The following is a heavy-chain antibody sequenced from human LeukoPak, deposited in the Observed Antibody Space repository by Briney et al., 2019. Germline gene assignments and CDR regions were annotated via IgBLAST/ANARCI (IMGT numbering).Heavy chain of an antibody. CDR2: IIPILGIA. CDR1: GGTFSSYA. Sequence: ASVKVSCKASGGTFSSYAISWVRQAPGQGLEWMGRIIPILGIANYAQKFQGRVTITADKSTGTAYMELSCLRSEDTAVYYCATSPRGRTWELQYYFDYWGQGTLVTVSS. D-gene: IGHD1-26*01. J-gene: IGHJ4*02. V-gene: IGHV1-69*04. CDR3: ATSPRGRTWELQYYFDY.